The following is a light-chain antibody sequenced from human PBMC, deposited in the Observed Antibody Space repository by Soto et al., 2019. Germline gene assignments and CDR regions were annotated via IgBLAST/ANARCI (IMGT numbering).Light chain of an antibody. CDR3: QQYNNWLRT. Sequence: EIVMTQSPATLSVSPGERATLSCRASQSVSSNLAWYQQKPGQAPRLLIYGASTRATGIPARFSGSGSGTEFTLTISSLQSEDFAVYYCQQYNNWLRTFAGGTKVEIK. CDR2: GAS. J-gene: IGKJ4*01. CDR1: QSVSSN. V-gene: IGKV3-15*01.